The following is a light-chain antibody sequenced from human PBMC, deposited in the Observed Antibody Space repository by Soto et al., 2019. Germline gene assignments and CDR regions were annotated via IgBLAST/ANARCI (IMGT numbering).Light chain of an antibody. CDR2: QDS. V-gene: IGLV3-1*01. CDR3: QAWDSSTVV. CDR1: ELGDKY. Sequence: SYALTQPPSVSVSPGQTASITCSGDELGDKYACWYQQKPGQSPVLVIYQDSKRPSGIPERFSGSNSRNTATLTISGTQAMDEADYYCQAWDSSTVVFGGGTKLTVL. J-gene: IGLJ2*01.